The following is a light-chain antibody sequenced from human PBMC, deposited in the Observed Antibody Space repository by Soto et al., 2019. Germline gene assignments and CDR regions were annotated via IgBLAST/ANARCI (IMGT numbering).Light chain of an antibody. Sequence: SYELTQPPSVSVSPGQTASITCSGDKLGDKYACWYQQKPDQSPVLVIYQDSKRPSGIPERFSGSNSGNTATLTISGTQAMDEADYYCQAWVNSLVFGGGTQLTVL. J-gene: IGLJ2*01. CDR2: QDS. CDR3: QAWVNSLV. V-gene: IGLV3-1*01. CDR1: KLGDKY.